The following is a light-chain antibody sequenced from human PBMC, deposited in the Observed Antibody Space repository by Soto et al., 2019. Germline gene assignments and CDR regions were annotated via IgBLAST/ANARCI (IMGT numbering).Light chain of an antibody. CDR2: GAS. Sequence: ILPTQSPDTLSVSPGERVTLSCRASQSVTINLAWYQHTPGQSPRLLISGASSGATGLPSRFSGSGSGTDFTLTINSLQSEDAAVYYCQQYHHWPVTFGGGTKVEIK. V-gene: IGKV3-15*01. CDR3: QQYHHWPVT. J-gene: IGKJ4*01. CDR1: QSVTIN.